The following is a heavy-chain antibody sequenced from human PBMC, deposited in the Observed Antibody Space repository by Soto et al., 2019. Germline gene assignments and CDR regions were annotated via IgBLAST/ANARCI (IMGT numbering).Heavy chain of an antibody. CDR2: IYHGGTT. D-gene: IGHD6-13*01. Sequence: SETLSLTCTVSGYSISSGSYWAWIRQPPGKGPEWIASIYHGGTTYYNPSLKSRITISEDTSKNQFSLKLRSVTTADTAVYYCAKDHSSSWYSYFDYWGQGTLVTVSS. CDR3: AKDHSSSWYSYFDY. CDR1: GYSISSGSY. V-gene: IGHV4-38-2*02. J-gene: IGHJ4*02.